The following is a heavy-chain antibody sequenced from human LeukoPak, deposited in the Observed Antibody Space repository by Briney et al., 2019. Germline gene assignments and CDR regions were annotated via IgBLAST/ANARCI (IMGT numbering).Heavy chain of an antibody. V-gene: IGHV3-53*01. Sequence: GGSLRLPCAASGFTVRNNYVSWVRQAPGKGLEWVSFIYSGGSKHYADSVKGRFTISRDNSKNTVYLQMNSLRAEDTAVYYCARDYDYIWGSYFGYWGQGTLVTVSS. CDR1: GFTVRNNY. D-gene: IGHD3-16*01. CDR3: ARDYDYIWGSYFGY. J-gene: IGHJ4*02. CDR2: IYSGGSK.